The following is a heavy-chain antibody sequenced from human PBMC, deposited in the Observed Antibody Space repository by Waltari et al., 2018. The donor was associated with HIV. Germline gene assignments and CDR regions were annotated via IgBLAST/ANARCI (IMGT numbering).Heavy chain of an antibody. V-gene: IGHV3-33*01. J-gene: IGHJ4*02. CDR2: IWYDGSNK. CDR1: GFTFSSYG. Sequence: QVQLVESGGGVVQPGRSLRLSCAASGFTFSSYGMHWVRQAPGKGLEWVAVIWYDGSNKYYADSVKGRFTISRDNSKNTLYLQMNSLRAEDTAVYYCARERIAAAGPFDYWGQGTLVTVSS. CDR3: ARERIAAAGPFDY. D-gene: IGHD6-13*01.